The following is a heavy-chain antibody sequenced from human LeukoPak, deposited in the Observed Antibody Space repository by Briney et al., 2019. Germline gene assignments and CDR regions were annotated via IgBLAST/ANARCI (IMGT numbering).Heavy chain of an antibody. D-gene: IGHD6-19*01. J-gene: IGHJ3*02. Sequence: PGGSLRLSCAASGFTFSSYAMHWVRQAPGKGLEWVAVISYDGSNKYYADSAKGRFTISRDNSKNTLYLQMNSLRAEDTAVYYCAKRIIDSGWEDDAFDIWGQGTMVTVSS. V-gene: IGHV3-30*04. CDR1: GFTFSSYA. CDR2: ISYDGSNK. CDR3: AKRIIDSGWEDDAFDI.